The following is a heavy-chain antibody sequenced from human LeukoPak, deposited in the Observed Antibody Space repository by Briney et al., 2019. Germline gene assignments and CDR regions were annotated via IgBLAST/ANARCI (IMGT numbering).Heavy chain of an antibody. CDR3: TGGGLVRGLLHWFDP. V-gene: IGHV4-34*01. J-gene: IGHJ5*02. CDR1: GGSFSGYY. Sequence: SETLSLTCAVYGGSFSGYYWSWIRQPPGKGLEWIGEINHSGSTNYNPSLKSRVTISVDTSKNQFSLQPNSVTHEDTAVYYCTGGGLVRGLLHWFDPWGQGTLVTVSS. D-gene: IGHD3-10*01. CDR2: INHSGST.